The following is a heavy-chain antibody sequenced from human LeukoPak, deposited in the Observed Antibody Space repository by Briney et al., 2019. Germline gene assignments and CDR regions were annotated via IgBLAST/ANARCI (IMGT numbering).Heavy chain of an antibody. J-gene: IGHJ4*02. V-gene: IGHV3-48*01. D-gene: IGHD6-6*01. CDR2: ISSSSSTI. CDR3: ARGSSRQFDY. CDR1: GFTFSSYS. Sequence: PGGSLRLSCAASGFTFSSYSMNWVRQAPGKGLEWVSYISSSSSTIYYADSVKGRFTISRDNAKNTLYLQMNSLRAEDTAVYYCARGSSRQFDYWGQGTLVTVSS.